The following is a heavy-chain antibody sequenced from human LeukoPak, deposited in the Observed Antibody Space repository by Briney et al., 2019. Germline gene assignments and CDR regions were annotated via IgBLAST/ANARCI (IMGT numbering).Heavy chain of an antibody. CDR1: GFTFSSYW. J-gene: IGHJ6*03. CDR3: ARDRNWNYYYYYMDV. V-gene: IGHV3-7*01. D-gene: IGHD1-20*01. Sequence: AGGSLRLSCAASGFTFSSYWMSWVRQAPGKGLEWVANIKQDGSEKYYVDSVKGRFTISRDNAKNSLYLQMNSLRAEDTAVYYCARDRNWNYYYYYMDVWGKGTTVTVSS. CDR2: IKQDGSEK.